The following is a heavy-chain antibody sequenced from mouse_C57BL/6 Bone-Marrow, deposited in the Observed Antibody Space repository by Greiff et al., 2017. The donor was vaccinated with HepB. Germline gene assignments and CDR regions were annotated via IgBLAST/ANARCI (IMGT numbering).Heavy chain of an antibody. D-gene: IGHD1-1*01. Sequence: EVKLMESGGGLVQSGRSLRLSCATSGFTFSDFYMEWVRQAPGKGLEWIAASRNKANDYTTEYSASVKGRFSVSRDTSQSILYLQMNALRAEDTAIYYCARDLYYGSSPYYAMDYWGQGTSVTVSS. CDR2: SRNKANDYTT. J-gene: IGHJ4*01. V-gene: IGHV7-1*01. CDR3: ARDLYYGSSPYYAMDY. CDR1: GFTFSDFY.